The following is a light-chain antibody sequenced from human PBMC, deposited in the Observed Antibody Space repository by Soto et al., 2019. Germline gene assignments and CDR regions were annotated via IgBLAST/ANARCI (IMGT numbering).Light chain of an antibody. V-gene: IGLV1-44*01. CDR2: GDN. CDR3: AAWDERLKGWM. CDR1: SSNSGSNS. Sequence: QSVLIQPPSVSGTPGQRVIISCSGSSSNSGSNSANWYQQLPGTAPGLLIYGDNKRPSRVPDRFSGSKSGTSASLAISGLQSGDEADYYCAAWDERLKGWMFGGGTKLTVL. J-gene: IGLJ3*02.